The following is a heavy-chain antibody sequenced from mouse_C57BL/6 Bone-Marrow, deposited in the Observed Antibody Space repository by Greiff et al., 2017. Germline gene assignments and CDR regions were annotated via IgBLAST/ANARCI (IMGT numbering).Heavy chain of an antibody. CDR2: INPGSGGT. V-gene: IGHV1-54*01. Sequence: VKLQESGAELVRPGTSVKVSCKASGYAFTNYLIEWVKQRPGQGLEWIGVINPGSGGTNYNEKFKGKATLTADKSSSTAYMQLSSLASEDSAVYFGASWGDYFDYWGQGTTLTVSS. D-gene: IGHD4-1*01. CDR3: ASWGDYFDY. J-gene: IGHJ2*01. CDR1: GYAFTNYL.